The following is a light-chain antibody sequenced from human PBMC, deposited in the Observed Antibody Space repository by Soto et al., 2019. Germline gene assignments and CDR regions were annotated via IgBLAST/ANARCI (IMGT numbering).Light chain of an antibody. CDR2: ENN. Sequence: QSVLTQPPSVSAAPGQKVTISCSGSSSNIGNNYVSWYQQIPGTAPKLLIYENNKRPSGIPDRFSGSKSGTSATLGITGRQTGDEADYYCETWDSSLSAGVFGGGTKLTVL. CDR1: SSNIGNNY. V-gene: IGLV1-51*02. J-gene: IGLJ3*02. CDR3: ETWDSSLSAGV.